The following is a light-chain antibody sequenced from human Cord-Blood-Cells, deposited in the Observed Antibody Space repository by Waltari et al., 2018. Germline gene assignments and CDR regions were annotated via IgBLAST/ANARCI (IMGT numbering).Light chain of an antibody. CDR1: SGYSNYK. CDR3: GADHGSGSNFVYV. Sequence: SASASLGASVTLTCTLSSGYSNYKVDWYQQRPGKGPRFVMRVGTGGIVGSKGDGIPDRFSVLGSGLNRYLTIKNIQEEDESDYHCGADHGSGSNFVYVFGTGTKVTVL. CDR2: VGTGGIVG. V-gene: IGLV9-49*01. J-gene: IGLJ1*01.